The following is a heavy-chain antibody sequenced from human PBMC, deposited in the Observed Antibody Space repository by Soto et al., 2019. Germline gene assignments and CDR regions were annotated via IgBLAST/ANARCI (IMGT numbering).Heavy chain of an antibody. D-gene: IGHD4-4*01. CDR3: AGDPHSTYVGRSIVY. V-gene: IGHV4-59*01. J-gene: IGHJ4*02. CDR1: GDSIISYY. CDR2: IYDSGST. Sequence: SETLSLTCTVAGDSIISYYWAWSRQLPGKGLEWIGYIYDSGSTNYNPSLKRHVTISLDTSKNQFPLKLSSVTPAGTAVYYCAGDPHSTYVGRSIVYWGQGTLVTVSS.